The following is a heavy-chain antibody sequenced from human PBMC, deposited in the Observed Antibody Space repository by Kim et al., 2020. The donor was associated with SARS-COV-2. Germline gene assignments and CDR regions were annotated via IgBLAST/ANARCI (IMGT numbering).Heavy chain of an antibody. V-gene: IGHV3-66*01. Sequence: GGSLRLSCAASGFTVSSNYMSWVRQAPGKGLEWVSVIYSGGSTYYADSVKGRFTISRDNSKNTLYLQMNSLRAEDTAVYYCATEPYYYDSSGYNAGGYWGQGTLVTVSS. D-gene: IGHD3-22*01. CDR1: GFTVSSNY. CDR2: IYSGGST. CDR3: ATEPYYYDSSGYNAGGY. J-gene: IGHJ4*02.